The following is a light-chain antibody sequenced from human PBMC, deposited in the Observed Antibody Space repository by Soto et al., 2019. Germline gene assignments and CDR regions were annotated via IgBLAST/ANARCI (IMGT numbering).Light chain of an antibody. CDR2: GAS. CDR3: QQRSNWPPIT. CDR1: QSVSSN. V-gene: IGKV3-15*01. J-gene: IGKJ5*01. Sequence: EIVMTQSPATLSVSPGERGTLSCRASQSVSSNLAWYQQKPGQAPRLLIYGASTRATGIPARFSGSGSGTDFTLTISSLEPEDFAVYYCQQRSNWPPITFGQGTRLEIK.